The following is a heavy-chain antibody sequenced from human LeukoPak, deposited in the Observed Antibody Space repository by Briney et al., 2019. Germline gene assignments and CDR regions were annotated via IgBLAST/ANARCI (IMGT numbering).Heavy chain of an antibody. V-gene: IGHV4-34*01. D-gene: IGHD2-2*01. Sequence: SETLSLTCGVCGGSFSGYYWTWIRQSPGKGLEGIGEINYSGSTKYNPSLKSRLIISIDTSKTQFSLKLSSVTAADTAMYYCARSYQMLSLGYWGQGTLSPSPQ. CDR2: INYSGST. J-gene: IGHJ4*02. CDR1: GGSFSGYY. CDR3: ARSYQMLSLGY.